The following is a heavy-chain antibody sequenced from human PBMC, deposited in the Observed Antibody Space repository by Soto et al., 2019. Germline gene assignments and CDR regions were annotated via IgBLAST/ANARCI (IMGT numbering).Heavy chain of an antibody. CDR3: ARRYGYSFDY. V-gene: IGHV4-61*08. CDR2: IYHSGST. CDR1: GGSISSGGYY. Sequence: PSETLSLTCTVSGGSISSGGYYWSWIRQPPGKGLEWIGEIYHSGSTNYNPSLKSRVTILVDKSKNHFSLNLSSVTAADTAVYYCARRYGYSFDYWGQGTLVTVSS. J-gene: IGHJ4*02. D-gene: IGHD4-4*01.